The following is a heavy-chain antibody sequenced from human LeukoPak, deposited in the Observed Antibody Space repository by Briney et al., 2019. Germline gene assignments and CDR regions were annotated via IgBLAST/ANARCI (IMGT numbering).Heavy chain of an antibody. CDR1: GGSFSGYY. V-gene: IGHV4-34*01. CDR3: ARDLAYYFDY. CDR2: INHSGST. Sequence: TSETLSLTCAVYGGSFSGYYWSWIRQPPGKGLEWIGEINHSGSTNYNPSLKSRVTISVDKSKNQFSLKLSSMTAADTAVYYCARDLAYYFDYWGQGALVTVSS. J-gene: IGHJ4*02.